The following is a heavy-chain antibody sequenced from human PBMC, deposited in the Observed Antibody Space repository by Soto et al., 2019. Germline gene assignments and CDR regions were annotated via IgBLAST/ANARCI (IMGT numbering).Heavy chain of an antibody. J-gene: IGHJ6*02. Sequence: TLSLTCTVSSVSFRGYFWSWIRQPPGKGLEWIGYVYDMTSTNYNPSLKSRVTISMDMSKKQVSLILKSVTAADTAVYFCARGDDYGGPDTVGPAAGGLDVWGQGTTVTVSS. CDR2: VYDMTST. CDR3: ARGDDYGGPDTVGPAAGGLDV. V-gene: IGHV4-59*01. D-gene: IGHD4-17*01. CDR1: SVSFRGYF.